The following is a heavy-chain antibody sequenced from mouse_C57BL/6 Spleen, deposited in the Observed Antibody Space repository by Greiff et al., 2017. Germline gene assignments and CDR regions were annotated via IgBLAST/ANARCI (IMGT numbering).Heavy chain of an antibody. CDR3: ARWGSNYVCLAY. CDR1: GYTFTSYG. Sequence: QVQLQQSGAELARPGASVKLSCKASGYTFTSYGISWVKQRTGQGLEWIGEIYPRSGNTYYNEKFKGKATLTADKSSSTAYMVLRSLTAEDSAVYFCARWGSNYVCLAYWGQGTLVTVSA. V-gene: IGHV1-81*01. CDR2: IYPRSGNT. D-gene: IGHD2-5*01. J-gene: IGHJ3*01.